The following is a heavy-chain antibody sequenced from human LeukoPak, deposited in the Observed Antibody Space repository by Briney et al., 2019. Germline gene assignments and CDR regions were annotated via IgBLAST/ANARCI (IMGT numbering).Heavy chain of an antibody. D-gene: IGHD3-16*01. CDR2: ISSSSRTI. Sequence: GALRLSCSASGFTFRNHNMNWVRQAPGKGLEWISDISSSSRTIYYANSVKGRFTISRDNAKNSLYLQMNSLRAEDTAVYYCARLGGGAFDIWGQGTMVTVSS. CDR1: GFTFRNHN. CDR3: ARLGGGAFDI. J-gene: IGHJ3*02. V-gene: IGHV3-48*04.